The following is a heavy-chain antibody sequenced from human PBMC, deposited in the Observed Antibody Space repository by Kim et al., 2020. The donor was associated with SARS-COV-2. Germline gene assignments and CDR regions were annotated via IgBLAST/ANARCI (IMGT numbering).Heavy chain of an antibody. J-gene: IGHJ4*02. Sequence: GGSLRLSCAASGFTLSTYWMHWVRQAPGKGLMWVSHINRDGSRAAYADSVRGRFTVSRDNAKNTLYLQMDSLRAEDTAVYYCARALGKQDDYWGQRTLVTVSS. CDR2: INRDGSRA. V-gene: IGHV3-74*03. CDR1: GFTLSTYW. CDR3: ARALGKQDDY.